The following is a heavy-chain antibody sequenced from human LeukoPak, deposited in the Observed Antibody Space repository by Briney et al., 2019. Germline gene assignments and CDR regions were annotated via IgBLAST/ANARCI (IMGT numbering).Heavy chain of an antibody. D-gene: IGHD6-13*01. CDR1: GDSISSGDYY. Sequence: SSETLSLTCTVSGDSISSGDYYWIWLRQPAGQGLEWIVRISSSGSTNYNPSLKSRVTISVDTSKNQFSLKLSSVTAADTAVYYCARDSVAAAGFDYWGQRTLVTVSS. CDR3: ARDSVAAAGFDY. J-gene: IGHJ4*02. CDR2: ISSSGST. V-gene: IGHV4-61*02.